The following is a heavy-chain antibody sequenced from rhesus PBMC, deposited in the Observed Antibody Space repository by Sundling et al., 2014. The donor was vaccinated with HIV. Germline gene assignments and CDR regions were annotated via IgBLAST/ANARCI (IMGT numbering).Heavy chain of an antibody. D-gene: IGHD6-37*01. CDR2: IGGNSGSR. Sequence: QVQLQESGPGLVKPSETLALTCAVSGGAITGYYWNWIRQSQGKGLEWIGSIGGNSGSRYYNPSLKSQVAISIDTSKKQFSLKLSSVTAADTAVYFCARTGGGRSPLDYYGLVFLGPKGSSSPSPQ. V-gene: IGHV4-165*02. CDR3: ARTGGGRSPLDYYGLVF. J-gene: IGHJ6*01. CDR1: GGAITGYY.